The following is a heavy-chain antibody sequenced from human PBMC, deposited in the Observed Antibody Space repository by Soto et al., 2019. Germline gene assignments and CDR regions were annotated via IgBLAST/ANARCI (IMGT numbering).Heavy chain of an antibody. CDR2: IYRDGTT. CDR1: GFSLNNYW. V-gene: IGHV3-74*01. J-gene: IGHJ4*02. Sequence: VGSLRLSCAVSGFSLNNYWMHWVSQRPGKGLVWVARIYRDGTTSYADSVKGRFTISRDNAKNTVSLQMNSLKDEDTAVYYCMRGNTGYGNFDYWGQGTLVTVSS. D-gene: IGHD5-12*01. CDR3: MRGNTGYGNFDY.